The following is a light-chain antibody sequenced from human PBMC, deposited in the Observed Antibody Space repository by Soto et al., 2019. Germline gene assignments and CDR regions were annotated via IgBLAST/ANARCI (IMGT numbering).Light chain of an antibody. CDR2: AAS. Sequence: DIQMTQSPSSLSASVGDRVTITCRASQSIGYYLNWYQQKPGTAPKLLIYAASSLQSGVPSRFSGSGSGTDFTLTISSLQPEDFATYYCPQSYSFPRTFVQGTKVDI. J-gene: IGKJ1*01. V-gene: IGKV1-39*01. CDR1: QSIGYY. CDR3: PQSYSFPRT.